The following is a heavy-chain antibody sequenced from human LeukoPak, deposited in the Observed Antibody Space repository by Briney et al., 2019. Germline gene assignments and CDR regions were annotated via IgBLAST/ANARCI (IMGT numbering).Heavy chain of an antibody. CDR2: LKQDGSEK. V-gene: IGHV3-7*01. J-gene: IGHJ4*02. Sequence: PGGSLRLSCAASGFTFSAYWMSWVRQAPGKGLEWVANLKQDGSEKYYVDSVKGRFTTSRDNAKNSLYLQMNSLRGEDTAVYYCARDDGFYSASGIYQNYFDHWGQGILVTVSP. CDR1: GFTFSAYW. CDR3: ARDDGFYSASGIYQNYFDH. D-gene: IGHD3-10*01.